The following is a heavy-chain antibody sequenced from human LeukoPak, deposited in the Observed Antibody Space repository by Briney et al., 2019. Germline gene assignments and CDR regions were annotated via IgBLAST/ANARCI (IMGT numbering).Heavy chain of an antibody. CDR1: GGSLSSSSYY. J-gene: IGHJ4*02. CDR3: ARYTSAYYYDFDY. Sequence: PSETLSLTCTVSGGSLSSSSYYWGWIRQPPGKGLEWIGSIYYSGTTYYNPSLKSRVTVSVDTSKNQFSLKLTSVTAADTAAYYCARYTSAYYYDFDYWGQGTLVTVSS. D-gene: IGHD3-22*01. V-gene: IGHV4-39*01. CDR2: IYYSGTT.